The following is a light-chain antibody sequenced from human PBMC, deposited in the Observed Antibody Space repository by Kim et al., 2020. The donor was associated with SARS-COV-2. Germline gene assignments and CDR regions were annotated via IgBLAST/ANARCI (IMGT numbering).Light chain of an antibody. CDR1: SANIASNY. V-gene: IGLV1-47*01. CDR2: RNN. Sequence: QSVLTQPASASGTPGQRVTISCSGSSANIASNYVYWYQQFPGTAPKMLIYRNNQRPSGVPDRFSGSKPGTSASLAISGLRFEDEAHYYCAAWDDSLSALLFGGGTQLTVL. J-gene: IGLJ2*01. CDR3: AAWDDSLSALL.